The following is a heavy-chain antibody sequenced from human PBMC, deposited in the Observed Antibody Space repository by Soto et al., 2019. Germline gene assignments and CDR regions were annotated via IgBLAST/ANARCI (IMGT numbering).Heavy chain of an antibody. V-gene: IGHV4-39*01. CDR1: GDSITTNGYY. D-gene: IGHD2-8*01. J-gene: IGHJ4*02. Sequence: SETLSLTCSVSGDSITTNGYYLFCIRQPPGKGLQWIGNVYWTGSTFSHPSLTSRVFISVDTSKNEFSLRLTSVTAADTAVYYCARSHYTYGLLIDYWGPGTLVTVSS. CDR2: VYWTGST. CDR3: ARSHYTYGLLIDY.